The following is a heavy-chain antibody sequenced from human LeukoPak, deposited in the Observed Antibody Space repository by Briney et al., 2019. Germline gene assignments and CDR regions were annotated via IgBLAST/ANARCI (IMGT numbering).Heavy chain of an antibody. Sequence: SETLSLTCAAYGGSFSGYYWSWIRQPPGKGLEWIGEINHSGSTNYNPSLKSRVTISVDTSKNQFSLKLSPVTAADTAVYYCARATGYLGFDYWGQGTLVTVSS. CDR1: GGSFSGYY. V-gene: IGHV4-34*01. J-gene: IGHJ4*02. CDR3: ARATGYLGFDY. CDR2: INHSGST. D-gene: IGHD3-9*01.